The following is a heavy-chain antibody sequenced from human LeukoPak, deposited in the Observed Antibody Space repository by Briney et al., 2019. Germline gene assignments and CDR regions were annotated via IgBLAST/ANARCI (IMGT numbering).Heavy chain of an antibody. Sequence: PGGSLDPPGAASGFTLSSYRMHWVRQAPGKGLVWVSRLNSDGSSTNYADSVKGRFTVSRDNAKNTLYLQMNSLRAEDTAVYYCARSSRFHEYCGQGTLVTVSS. V-gene: IGHV3-74*01. CDR2: LNSDGSST. CDR3: ARSSRFHEY. CDR1: GFTLSSYR. D-gene: IGHD6-19*01. J-gene: IGHJ4*02.